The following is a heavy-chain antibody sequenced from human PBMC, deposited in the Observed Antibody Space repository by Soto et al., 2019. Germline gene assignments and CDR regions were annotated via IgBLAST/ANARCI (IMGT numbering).Heavy chain of an antibody. CDR1: GGTFSSYA. J-gene: IGHJ4*02. CDR2: IIPIFGTA. V-gene: IGHV1-69*01. Sequence: VKVSCKASGGTFSSYAISWVRQAPGQGLEWMGGIIPIFGTANYAQKFQGRVTITADESTSTAYMELSSLRSEDTAVYYCARDLRRDGYTYFDYWGQGTLVTVSS. D-gene: IGHD5-12*01. CDR3: ARDLRRDGYTYFDY.